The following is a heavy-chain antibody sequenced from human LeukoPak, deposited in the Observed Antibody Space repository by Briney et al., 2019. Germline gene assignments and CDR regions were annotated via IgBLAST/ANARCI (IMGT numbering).Heavy chain of an antibody. Sequence: GGSLRLSCAASGFTFSSYSMNWVRQAPGKGLEWVSYISSSSSTIYYADSVKGRFTISRDNAKNSLYLQMNSLRAEDTAVYYCARSKGIVVTMIVGSQGGHRDAFDYWGQGTLVTVSS. J-gene: IGHJ4*02. V-gene: IGHV3-48*04. CDR1: GFTFSSYS. CDR3: ARSKGIVVTMIVGSQGGHRDAFDY. D-gene: IGHD3-22*01. CDR2: ISSSSSTI.